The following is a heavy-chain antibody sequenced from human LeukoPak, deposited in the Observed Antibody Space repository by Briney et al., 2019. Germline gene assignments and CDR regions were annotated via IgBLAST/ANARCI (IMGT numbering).Heavy chain of an antibody. J-gene: IGHJ4*02. CDR2: ISTSGSYK. V-gene: IGHV3-21*04. CDR3: ARVVDHDYSDYYLDY. D-gene: IGHD4-11*01. CDR1: GFTFSSYN. Sequence: PGGSLRLSCAASGFTFSSYNMNWVRQAPGKGLEWVSSISTSGSYKYYADSVKGRFTISRDNAKNSMYLQMNSLRAEDTAVYYCARVVDHDYSDYYLDYWGQGTLVTVSS.